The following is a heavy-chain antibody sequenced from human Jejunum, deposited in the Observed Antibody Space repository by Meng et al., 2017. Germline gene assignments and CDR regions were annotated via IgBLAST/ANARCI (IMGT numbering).Heavy chain of an antibody. CDR1: GGSISSSNYY. D-gene: IGHD4-17*01. J-gene: IGHJ4*02. CDR2: INYSGNT. CDR3: ARHLGHGDGLKIGFDY. V-gene: IGHV4-39*01. Sequence: LQLQASGPGLVKPSETLSLTSTVSGGSISSSNYYWGWLRQPPGKGLEWIGSINYSGNTYQNPSLKSRGTISVDTSKNQFSLTVSSATAADTAVYYCARHLGHGDGLKIGFDYWGQGTLVTVSS.